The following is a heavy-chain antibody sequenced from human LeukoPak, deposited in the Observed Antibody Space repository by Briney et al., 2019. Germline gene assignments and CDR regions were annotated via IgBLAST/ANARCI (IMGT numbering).Heavy chain of an antibody. CDR2: IWYDGSNK. CDR3: AKSSYYDSSGYYREYYFDF. Sequence: GGSLQLSCAASGFTFSSYGMHWVRQAPGKGLEWVAVIWYDGSNKYYADSVKGRFTISRDNSKNTLYLQMNSLRAEDTAVYYCAKSSYYDSSGYYREYYFDFWGQGTLVTVSS. V-gene: IGHV3-33*06. CDR1: GFTFSSYG. J-gene: IGHJ4*02. D-gene: IGHD3-22*01.